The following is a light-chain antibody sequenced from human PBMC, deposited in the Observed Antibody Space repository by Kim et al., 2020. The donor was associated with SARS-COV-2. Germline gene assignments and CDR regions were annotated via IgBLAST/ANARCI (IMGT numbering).Light chain of an antibody. J-gene: IGLJ3*02. V-gene: IGLV3-21*04. Sequence: SYELTQPPSVSVAPGKTARITCGGNNIGSKSVHWYQQKQGQAPVVVIYYDSDRPSGIPERFSGSNSGNTATLTISRVEAGDEADYYCQVWDSSSDHWVFG. CDR2: YDS. CDR1: NIGSKS. CDR3: QVWDSSSDHWV.